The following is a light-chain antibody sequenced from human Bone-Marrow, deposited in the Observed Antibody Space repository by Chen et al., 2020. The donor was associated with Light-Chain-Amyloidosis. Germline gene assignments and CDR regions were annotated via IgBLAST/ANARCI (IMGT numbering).Light chain of an antibody. Sequence: DIQMTQSPPSLSASVGDRVTITCQASQDISNYLNWYQQKPGKAPKLLIYDASNLETGVPSRFIGSVSGTDFTCTISGLQPEDIATYYCQHHDNLPLTFGGGTKVEI. CDR1: QDISNY. CDR3: QHHDNLPLT. V-gene: IGKV1-33*01. J-gene: IGKJ4*01. CDR2: DAS.